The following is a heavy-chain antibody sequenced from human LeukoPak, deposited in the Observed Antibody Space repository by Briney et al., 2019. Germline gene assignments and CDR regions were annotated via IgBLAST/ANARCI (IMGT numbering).Heavy chain of an antibody. CDR3: ARELPWNYFDY. D-gene: IGHD1-1*01. Sequence: GGSLRLSCAASGFTFSSSGMHWVRQAPGKGLEWVAVIWYDGSNKYYADSVKGRFTISRDNSKNTLYLQMNSLRAEDTAVYYCARELPWNYFDYWGQGTLVTVSS. J-gene: IGHJ4*02. V-gene: IGHV3-33*01. CDR1: GFTFSSSG. CDR2: IWYDGSNK.